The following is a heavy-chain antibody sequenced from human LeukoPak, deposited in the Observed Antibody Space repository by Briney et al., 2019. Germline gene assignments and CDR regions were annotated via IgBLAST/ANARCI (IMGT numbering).Heavy chain of an antibody. CDR2: INSDGIRT. CDR3: ARGGSGSGYHYYYYYMDV. V-gene: IGHV3-74*01. D-gene: IGHD3-22*01. CDR1: GFTFNSFW. J-gene: IGHJ6*03. Sequence: GGSLRLSRAASGFTFNSFWMYWVRQVPGKGLLWVARINSDGIRTSHADSVQGRFTISRDNANNTLYLQMNSLRVEDTAVYYCARGGSGSGYHYYYYYMDVWGKGTTVTISS.